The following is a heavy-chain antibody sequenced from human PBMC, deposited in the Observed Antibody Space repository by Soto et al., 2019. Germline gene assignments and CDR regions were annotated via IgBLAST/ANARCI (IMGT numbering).Heavy chain of an antibody. CDR1: GFTFSDYA. V-gene: IGHV3-30*03. CDR2: VSHDGRNT. Sequence: VQLVESGGGVVQPGRSLRLSCAASGFTFSDYAMHWVRQAPGKGLEWVAVVSHDGRNTHYADSVKGRFTISRDSSKNTVSLEMTSLRAGNTAVYYCAEGGRQWVVASGFSYWGEGALVTVSA. J-gene: IGHJ4*02. D-gene: IGHD6-19*01. CDR3: AEGGRQWVVASGFSY.